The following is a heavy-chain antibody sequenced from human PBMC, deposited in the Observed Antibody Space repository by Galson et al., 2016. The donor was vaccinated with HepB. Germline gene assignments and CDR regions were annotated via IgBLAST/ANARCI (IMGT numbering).Heavy chain of an antibody. CDR3: ATVPVTGWFDP. Sequence: TLSLTCTVSGGSIRNGGYYWSWVRQHPGKGLEWIGFVYYNGNTYYNPSLRSRMAISIDTSQNHFSLKVNSVTAADTAVYYCATVPVTGWFDPWGQGILVTVSS. V-gene: IGHV4-31*03. J-gene: IGHJ5*02. CDR2: VYYNGNT. D-gene: IGHD2-21*02. CDR1: GGSIRNGGYY.